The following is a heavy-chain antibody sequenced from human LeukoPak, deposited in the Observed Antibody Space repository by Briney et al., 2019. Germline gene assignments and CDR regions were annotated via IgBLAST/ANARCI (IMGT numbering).Heavy chain of an antibody. Sequence: SETLSLTCTVSGASITRSTYYWGWIRQPPGKGLEWIGCIYYSGSTYYNPSLKSRVTLSIDTSKSQFSLKLSSVTAADTAVYYCARGRGSGYSNNYYMDVWGKGTTVTVSS. CDR1: GASITRSTYY. D-gene: IGHD3-22*01. J-gene: IGHJ6*03. CDR3: ARGRGSGYSNNYYMDV. V-gene: IGHV4-39*07. CDR2: IYYSGST.